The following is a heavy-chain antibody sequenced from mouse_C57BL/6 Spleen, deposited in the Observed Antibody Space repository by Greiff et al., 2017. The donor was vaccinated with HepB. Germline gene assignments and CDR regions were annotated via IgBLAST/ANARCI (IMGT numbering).Heavy chain of an antibody. Sequence: EVQLQQSGPELVKPGASVKMSCKASGYTFTDYNMHWVKQSHGKSLEWIGYINPNNGGTSYNQKFKGKATLTVNKSSSTAYMELRSLTSEDSAVYYCAKWLLRWYFDVWGTGTTVTVSS. J-gene: IGHJ1*03. D-gene: IGHD2-3*01. V-gene: IGHV1-22*01. CDR3: AKWLLRWYFDV. CDR1: GYTFTDYN. CDR2: INPNNGGT.